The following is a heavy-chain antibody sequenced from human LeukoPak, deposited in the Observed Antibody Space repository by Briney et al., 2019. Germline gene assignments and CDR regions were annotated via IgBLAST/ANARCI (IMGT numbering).Heavy chain of an antibody. CDR2: ISGSGGST. CDR3: AKGTYYDILTGYSFDY. V-gene: IGHV3-23*01. Sequence: ASVNVSCKVSGYTLTELSMHWVRQAPGKGLEWVSAISGSGGSTYYADSVKGRFTISRDNSKNTLYLQMNSLRAEDTAVYYCAKGTYYDILTGYSFDYWGQGTLVTVSS. D-gene: IGHD3-9*01. J-gene: IGHJ4*02. CDR1: GYTLTELS.